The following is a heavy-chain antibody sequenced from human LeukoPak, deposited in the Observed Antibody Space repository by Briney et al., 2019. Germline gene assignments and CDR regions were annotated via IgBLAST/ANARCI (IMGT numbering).Heavy chain of an antibody. CDR1: GGSFSGYY. J-gene: IGHJ3*02. D-gene: IGHD3-22*01. Sequence: SETLSLTCAVYGGSFSGYYWSWIRQPPGKGLEWIGEINHSGSTNYNPSLKSRVTISVDTSKTQFSLKLSSVTAADTAVYYCARDSSGWANDAFDIWGQGTMVTVSS. V-gene: IGHV4-34*01. CDR3: ARDSSGWANDAFDI. CDR2: INHSGST.